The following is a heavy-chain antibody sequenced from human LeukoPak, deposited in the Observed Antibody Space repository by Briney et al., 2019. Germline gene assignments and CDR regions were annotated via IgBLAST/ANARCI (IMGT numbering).Heavy chain of an antibody. J-gene: IGHJ4*02. D-gene: IGHD3-16*02. Sequence: SETLSLTCTVSGGSINSYYWSWIRQPPGKGMEWIGYISYSGNTNYNPSLKSRVTISVDTFKNQFSLKLTSVTAADTAVYYCARASRLGELSLGYWGQGTLVTVSS. V-gene: IGHV4-59*12. CDR3: ARASRLGELSLGY. CDR1: GGSINSYY. CDR2: ISYSGNT.